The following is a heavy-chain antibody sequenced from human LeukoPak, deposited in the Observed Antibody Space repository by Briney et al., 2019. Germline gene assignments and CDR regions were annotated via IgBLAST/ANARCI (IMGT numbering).Heavy chain of an antibody. CDR3: ARDAPYGDYDTGFDY. D-gene: IGHD4-17*01. CDR1: GYTFTSYG. Sequence: ASVKVSCKASGYTFTSYGISWVRQAPGQGLEWMGWISAYNGNTNYAQKLQGRVTMTTDTSTSTAYMELSSLRSEDTAVYYCARDAPYGDYDTGFDYWGQGTLVTVSS. J-gene: IGHJ4*02. CDR2: ISAYNGNT. V-gene: IGHV1-18*01.